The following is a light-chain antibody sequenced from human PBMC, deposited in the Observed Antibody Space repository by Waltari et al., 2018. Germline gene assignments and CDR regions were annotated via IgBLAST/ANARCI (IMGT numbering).Light chain of an antibody. CDR2: RNN. J-gene: IGLJ3*02. V-gene: IGLV1-47*01. CDR1: NIGRNY. Sequence: NIGRNYVYWYQQFPGTAPKLLVYRNNERPSGVPDRISGSKSGTSASLAISGLRSEDEADYYCATWDGSLTAWVFGGGTKVTVL. CDR3: ATWDGSLTAWV.